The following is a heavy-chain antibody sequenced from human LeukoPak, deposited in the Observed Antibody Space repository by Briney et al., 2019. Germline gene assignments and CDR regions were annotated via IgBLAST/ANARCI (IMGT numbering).Heavy chain of an antibody. J-gene: IGHJ6*02. D-gene: IGHD2-15*01. V-gene: IGHV4-59*01. CDR3: ARLVAARNSYYYGMDV. Sequence: TSETLSLTCTVSGGSISSYYWSWIRQPPGKGLEWIGYIYYSGSTNYNPSLKSRVTISVDTSKNQFSLKLSSVTAADTAVYYYARLVAARNSYYYGMDVWGQGTTVTVSS. CDR1: GGSISSYY. CDR2: IYYSGST.